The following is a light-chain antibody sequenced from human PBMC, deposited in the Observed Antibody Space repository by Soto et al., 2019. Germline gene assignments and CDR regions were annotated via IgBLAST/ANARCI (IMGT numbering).Light chain of an antibody. CDR2: LNSDGSH. V-gene: IGLV4-69*01. J-gene: IGLJ2*01. Sequence: QLVLTQSPSASASLGASVKLTCTLSSGHSSYAIAWRQQQPEKGPRYLMKLNSDGSHRKGDGIPDRFSGSSSGAERYLTISILQSEDDADYYCQTWGTGIQVFGGGTKLTVL. CDR1: SGHSSYA. CDR3: QTWGTGIQV.